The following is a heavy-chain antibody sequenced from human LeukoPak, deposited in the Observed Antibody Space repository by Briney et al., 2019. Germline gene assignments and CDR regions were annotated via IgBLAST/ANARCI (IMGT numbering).Heavy chain of an antibody. D-gene: IGHD3-16*02. J-gene: IGHJ4*02. CDR3: ARVAFGGVIDIDY. Sequence: SETLSLTCTVSGGSISSYYWSWIRQHPGKGLEWIGYIYYSGSTYYNPSLKSRVTISVDTSKNQFSLKLSSVTAADTAVYYCARVAFGGVIDIDYWGQGTLVTVSS. CDR1: GGSISSYY. V-gene: IGHV4-59*06. CDR2: IYYSGST.